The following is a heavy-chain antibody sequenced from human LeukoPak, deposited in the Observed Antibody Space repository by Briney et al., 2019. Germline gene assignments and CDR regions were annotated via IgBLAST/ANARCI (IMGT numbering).Heavy chain of an antibody. CDR3: ARDEGNTGYYY. CDR1: GFTFSNFG. J-gene: IGHJ4*02. CDR2: ISSRSSTI. V-gene: IGHV3-48*04. D-gene: IGHD3-9*01. Sequence: PGRSLRLSCAASGFTFSNFGVNWVRQAPGKGLEWVSYISSRSSTIYYADSVKGRCTISRDNAKNSLYLQMNSLRAEDTAVYYCARDEGNTGYYYWGQGTLVTVSS.